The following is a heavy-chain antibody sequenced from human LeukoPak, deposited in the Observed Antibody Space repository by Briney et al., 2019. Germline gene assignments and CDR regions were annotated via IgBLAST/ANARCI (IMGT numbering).Heavy chain of an antibody. V-gene: IGHV3-9*01. Sequence: GRSLRLSRAASGLTFDDYGMHWVRHAPGKGLEWDSGIRWYSGSIGYADSVKGRFTISRDNAKNSLYLQMNSLRAEDTALYYCAKDMGGIAVAGGFFRAFDIWGQGTVVTVSS. CDR1: GLTFDDYG. J-gene: IGHJ3*02. D-gene: IGHD6-19*01. CDR3: AKDMGGIAVAGGFFRAFDI. CDR2: IRWYSGSI.